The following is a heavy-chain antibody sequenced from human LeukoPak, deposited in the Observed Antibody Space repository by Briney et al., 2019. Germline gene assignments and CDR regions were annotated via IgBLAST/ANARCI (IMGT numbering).Heavy chain of an antibody. Sequence: GASVKVSCKASGYTLTNHAMHWVRQAPGQGLEWKGWIDTANGNTKYLQKFQGRVTITRDTSARIVYVELSSLRFEDTAVYYCARPGASSPGNWFASWGQGTLVTVSS. CDR2: IDTANGNT. J-gene: IGHJ5*01. CDR1: GYTLTNHA. V-gene: IGHV1-3*04. D-gene: IGHD6-13*01. CDR3: ARPGASSPGNWFAS.